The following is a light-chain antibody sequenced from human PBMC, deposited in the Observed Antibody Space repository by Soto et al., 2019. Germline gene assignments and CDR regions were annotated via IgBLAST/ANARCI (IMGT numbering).Light chain of an antibody. CDR3: AAWDDSLNGSAV. J-gene: IGLJ7*01. V-gene: IGLV1-44*01. CDR1: SSNIGSNT. Sequence: QSVLTQPPSASGTPGQRVTISCSGSSSNIGSNTVNWYQQLPGTAPKLLIYSNNQRPSGVPDRFSSSKSGTSASLAISGLQSEDEADYYCAAWDDSLNGSAVFGGGTQLTVL. CDR2: SNN.